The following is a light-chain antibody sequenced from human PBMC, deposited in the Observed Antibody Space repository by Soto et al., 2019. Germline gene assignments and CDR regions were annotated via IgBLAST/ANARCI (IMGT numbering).Light chain of an antibody. J-gene: IGKJ3*01. CDR1: QGISTW. CDR2: AAS. V-gene: IGKV1-12*01. Sequence: DIQMPPSPSSVSASVGDRVTITCRASQGISTWLAWYQHKPGKAPKLLVYAASWLRSGVPSWFGGRGSGADFALTISRLQPADFAADYCLSADTCPRSFGPGAKVEIK. CDR3: LSADTCPRS.